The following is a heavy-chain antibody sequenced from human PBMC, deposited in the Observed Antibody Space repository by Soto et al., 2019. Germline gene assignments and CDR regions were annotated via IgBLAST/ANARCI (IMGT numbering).Heavy chain of an antibody. Sequence: QVQLEESGPGLVKPSETLSLTCTVSGGSISSHYWSWVRQAPGKGLEWIGCIYYRGNTFYNPSLKSRGTISVDTSNNQFSLKLDSVIPADTAVYYCARDGREASGIDVWGQGTAVTVSS. J-gene: IGHJ6*02. CDR3: ARDGREASGIDV. CDR1: GGSISSHY. V-gene: IGHV4-59*11. CDR2: IYYRGNT. D-gene: IGHD1-26*01.